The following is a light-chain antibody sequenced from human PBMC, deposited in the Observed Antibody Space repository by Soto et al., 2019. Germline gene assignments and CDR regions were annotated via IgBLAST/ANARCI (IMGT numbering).Light chain of an antibody. CDR1: SSNLGKNY. CDR2: DNV. Sequence: QSVLTQPPSVSATPGQKVTISCSGSSSNLGKNYVSWYQQLPGTAPKLLIYDNVYRPSGIPDRFAGSKSGTSATLGITGLQTEDEGDYYCGTWDTSLRAFVFGTGTNVTVL. CDR3: GTWDTSLRAFV. V-gene: IGLV1-51*01. J-gene: IGLJ1*01.